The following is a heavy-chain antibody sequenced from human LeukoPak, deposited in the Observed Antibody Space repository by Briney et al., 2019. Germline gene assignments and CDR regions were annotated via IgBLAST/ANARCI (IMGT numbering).Heavy chain of an antibody. CDR2: ISSSSYI. D-gene: IGHD5-18*01. V-gene: IGHV3-21*01. Sequence: GGSLRLSCAASGFTFSSYSMNWVRQAPGKGLEWVSSISSSSYIYYADSVKGRFTISRDNAKNSLYLQMNSLRAEDTAVYYCARPKNVDTAMAIGYWGQGTLVTVSS. CDR1: GFTFSSYS. J-gene: IGHJ4*02. CDR3: ARPKNVDTAMAIGY.